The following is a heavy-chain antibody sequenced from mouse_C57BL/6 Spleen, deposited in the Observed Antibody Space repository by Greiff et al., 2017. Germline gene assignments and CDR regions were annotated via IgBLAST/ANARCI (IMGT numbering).Heavy chain of an antibody. CDR3: ARSYYGSSYGSFDY. CDR2: INPYNGGT. Sequence: VQLQQSGPVLVKPGASVKMSCKASGYTFTDYYMNWVKQSHGKSLEWIGVINPYNGGTSYNQKFKGKDTLTVDKSSSTAYMELNSLTSEDSAVYYCARSYYGSSYGSFDYWGQGTTLTVSS. D-gene: IGHD1-1*01. V-gene: IGHV1-19*01. CDR1: GYTFTDYY. J-gene: IGHJ2*01.